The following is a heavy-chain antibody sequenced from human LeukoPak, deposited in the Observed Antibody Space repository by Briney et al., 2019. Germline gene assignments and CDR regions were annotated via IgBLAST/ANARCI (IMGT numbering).Heavy chain of an antibody. V-gene: IGHV3-23*01. CDR2: ISGGGGST. J-gene: IGHJ4*02. Sequence: PGGSLRLSCAASGFTFNSYTMSWVRQAPGKGLEWVSAISGGGGSTYYADSVKGRFTISRDNSKNTLYLQMNSLRAEDTAVYYCAKCVNHDFWSGYSNYFDCWGQGTLVTVSS. CDR3: AKCVNHDFWSGYSNYFDC. D-gene: IGHD3-3*01. CDR1: GFTFNSYT.